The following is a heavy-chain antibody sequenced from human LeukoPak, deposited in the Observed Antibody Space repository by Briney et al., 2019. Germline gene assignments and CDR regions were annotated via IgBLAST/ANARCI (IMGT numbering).Heavy chain of an antibody. J-gene: IGHJ4*02. D-gene: IGHD3-22*01. CDR2: IKQDGSEK. Sequence: GGSLRLSCAASGFTFSSYWMSWVRQAPGKGLEWVANIKQDGSEKYYVDSVKGRFTISRDNAKKSLYLQMNSLRAEDTAVYYCARDSSSGEFDYWGQGTLVTVSS. CDR3: ARDSSSGEFDY. V-gene: IGHV3-7*01. CDR1: GFTFSSYW.